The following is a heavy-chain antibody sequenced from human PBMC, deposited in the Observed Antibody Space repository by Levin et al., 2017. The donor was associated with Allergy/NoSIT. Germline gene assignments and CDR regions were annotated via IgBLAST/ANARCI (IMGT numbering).Heavy chain of an antibody. CDR1: GFTFSSYW. CDR3: ARDVGIQLWSYDYGMDV. CDR2: IKQDGSEK. J-gene: IGHJ6*02. Sequence: GESLKISCAASGFTFSSYWMSWVRQAPGKGLEWVANIKQDGSEKYYVDSVKGRLTISRDNAKNSLYLQMNSLRAEDTAVYYCARDVGIQLWSYDYGMDVWGQGTTVTVSS. D-gene: IGHD5-18*01. V-gene: IGHV3-7*01.